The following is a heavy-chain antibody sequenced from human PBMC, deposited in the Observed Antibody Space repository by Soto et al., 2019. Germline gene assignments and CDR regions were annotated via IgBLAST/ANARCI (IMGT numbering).Heavy chain of an antibody. J-gene: IGHJ4*02. CDR2: TSKKANSYTT. D-gene: IGHD6-13*01. CDR3: LTDSKSWSSEL. Sequence: EVQLVESGGGLVQPGGSMRLSCAASGFIFSDYHMDWVRKATGKGLEWVGRTSKKANSYTTHNAASMKGRVITSRDESNHSVYGQVNSMKAEDPGVYYCLTDSKSWSSELRGQRTRVTVTS. CDR1: GFIFSDYH. V-gene: IGHV3-72*01.